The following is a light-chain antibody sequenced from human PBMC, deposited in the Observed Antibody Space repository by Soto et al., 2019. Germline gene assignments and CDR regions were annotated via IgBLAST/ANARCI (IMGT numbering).Light chain of an antibody. CDR3: QQYESTPPT. Sequence: DIVMTQSPDSLAVSLGERATINCKSSQSVLYNANNKNYLAWYQQKPGQPPKLLIYWASTRESGVPDRFSGRGSGTDFTLTITSLQAEDVAVYYCQQYESTPPTFGQGTKLESK. CDR2: WAS. CDR1: QSVLYNANNKNY. V-gene: IGKV4-1*01. J-gene: IGKJ2*01.